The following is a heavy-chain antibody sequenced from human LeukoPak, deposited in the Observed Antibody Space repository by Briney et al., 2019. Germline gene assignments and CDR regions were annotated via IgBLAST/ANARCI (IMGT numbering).Heavy chain of an antibody. CDR1: GYTFTSYG. V-gene: IGHV1-18*01. CDR2: ISAYNGNT. Sequence: ASVKVSCKASGYTFTSYGISWVRQAPGQGLEWMEWISAYNGNTNYAQKLQGRVTMTTDTSTSTAYMELRSLRSDDTAVYYCARDGSLYDYVWGSYRYTSGILDYWGQGTLVTVSS. CDR3: ARDGSLYDYVWGSYRYTSGILDY. D-gene: IGHD3-16*02. J-gene: IGHJ4*02.